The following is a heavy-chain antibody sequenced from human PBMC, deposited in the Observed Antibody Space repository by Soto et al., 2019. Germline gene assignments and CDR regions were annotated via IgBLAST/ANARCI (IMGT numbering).Heavy chain of an antibody. V-gene: IGHV3-48*02. D-gene: IGHD3-10*01. J-gene: IGHJ4*02. Sequence: EVQLVDSGGGLVQTGGSLRLSCAASGFTFSSYSMNWVRQAPGKGLEWVSYISSSSSTIYYADSVKGRFTIYRDNAKNSLYLQMNSLRDEDTAVYYCAREELLWFGEVLGIDYWGQGTLVTVSA. CDR2: ISSSSSTI. CDR1: GFTFSSYS. CDR3: AREELLWFGEVLGIDY.